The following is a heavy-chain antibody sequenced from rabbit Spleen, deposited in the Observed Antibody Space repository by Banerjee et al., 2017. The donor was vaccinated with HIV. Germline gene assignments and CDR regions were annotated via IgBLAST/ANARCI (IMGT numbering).Heavy chain of an antibody. V-gene: IGHV1S40*01. J-gene: IGHJ4*02. Sequence: QSLEESGGDLVKPGASLTLTCTASGVSFSSNYYMCWVRQAPGKGLEWIACIDTGSSDFTYFASWAKGRFTISRTSTTVDLKMTSPTTDDTATYFCAHLTYNTGADIWGPGTLVTVS. CDR1: GVSFSSNYY. D-gene: IGHD7-1*01. CDR2: IDTGSSDFT. CDR3: AHLTYNTGADI.